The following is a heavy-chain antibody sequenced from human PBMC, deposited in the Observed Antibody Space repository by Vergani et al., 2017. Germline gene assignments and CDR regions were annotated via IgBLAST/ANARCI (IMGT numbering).Heavy chain of an antibody. CDR3: ARHTTYTDS. Sequence: EVELVQSGPEMRKPGESLKIFCKGSEYSFGNYWIGWVRQRPGKGLEWMGIIYPADSDTRYSPSFQGQVTISADKSISTAFLQWDSLKASDTALYYCARHTTYTDSWGQGTLVTVSS. V-gene: IGHV5-51*01. J-gene: IGHJ4*02. CDR2: IYPADSDT. D-gene: IGHD1-1*01. CDR1: EYSFGNYW.